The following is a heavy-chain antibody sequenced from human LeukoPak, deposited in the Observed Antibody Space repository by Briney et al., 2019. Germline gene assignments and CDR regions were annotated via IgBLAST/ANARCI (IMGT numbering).Heavy chain of an antibody. CDR1: GFTFSSYA. CDR2: ISGSGGST. CDR3: AKDTYYDFWSGYSYWFDP. Sequence: GGSLRLSCAASGFTFSSYAMSWVRQAPGKGLEWVSAISGSGGSTYYADSVKGRFTISRDNSKNTLYLQMNSLRAEDTAVYYCAKDTYYDFWSGYSYWFDPWGQGTLVTVSS. D-gene: IGHD3-3*01. V-gene: IGHV3-23*01. J-gene: IGHJ5*02.